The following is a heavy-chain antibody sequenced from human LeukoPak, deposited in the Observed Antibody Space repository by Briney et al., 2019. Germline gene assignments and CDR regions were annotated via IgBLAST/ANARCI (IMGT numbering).Heavy chain of an antibody. Sequence: SETLSLTCTVSGYSISSGYYWGWIRQPPGKGLEWIGCIYHSGSTYYNPSLKSRVTISVDTSKNQFSLKLSSVTAADTAVYYCASSDYPPHFQHWGQGTLVTVSS. CDR1: GYSISSGYY. CDR2: IYHSGST. V-gene: IGHV4-38-2*02. CDR3: ASSDYPPHFQH. J-gene: IGHJ1*01. D-gene: IGHD4-17*01.